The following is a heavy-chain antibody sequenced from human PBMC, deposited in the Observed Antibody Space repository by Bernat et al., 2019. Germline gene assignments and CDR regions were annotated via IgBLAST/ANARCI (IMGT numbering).Heavy chain of an antibody. V-gene: IGHV5-51*01. Sequence: EVQLVQSGAEVKKPGESLKISCKGSGYIFTTYWIAWVRQMPGKGLEWMGIIYPGDSDTRYSPSFQGQVTISTDKSIITAYLQWSSLKASDTAIYYCARHGPRAATNELDSWGQGTLVTVSS. CDR2: IYPGDSDT. CDR3: ARHGPRAATNELDS. CDR1: GYIFTTYW. D-gene: IGHD6-25*01. J-gene: IGHJ4*02.